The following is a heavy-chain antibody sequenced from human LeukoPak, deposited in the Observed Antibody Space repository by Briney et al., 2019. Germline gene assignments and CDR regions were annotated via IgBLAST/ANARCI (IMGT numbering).Heavy chain of an antibody. CDR2: IIWNSDSI. CDR3: AKDISVRATPYYFDY. Sequence: GGSLRLSCAASGFTFDDYAMHWVRQAPGKGLEWVSGIIWNSDSIGYADSVKGRFTISRDNAKNSLYLQMNSLRAEDTALYYCAKDISVRATPYYFDYWGQGTLVTVSS. V-gene: IGHV3-9*01. D-gene: IGHD1-26*01. CDR1: GFTFDDYA. J-gene: IGHJ4*02.